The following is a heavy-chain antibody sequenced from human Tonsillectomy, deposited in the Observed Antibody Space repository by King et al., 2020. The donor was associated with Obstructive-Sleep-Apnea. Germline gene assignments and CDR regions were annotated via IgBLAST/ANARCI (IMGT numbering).Heavy chain of an antibody. V-gene: IGHV4-34*01. J-gene: IGHJ4*02. CDR3: ARERGYSYGYWDY. D-gene: IGHD5-18*01. CDR1: GGSFSGYY. Sequence: VQLQQWGAGLLKPSETLSLTCAVYGGSFSGYYWSWIRQPPGKGLEWIGEINHSGSTNYNPSLKSRVTISVDTSKNQFSLKLSSVTAADTAVYYCARERGYSYGYWDYWGQGTLVTVSS. CDR2: INHSGST.